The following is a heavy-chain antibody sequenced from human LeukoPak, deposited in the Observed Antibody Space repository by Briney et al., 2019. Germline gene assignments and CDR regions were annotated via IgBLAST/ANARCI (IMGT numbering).Heavy chain of an antibody. CDR1: GFTFSSYS. CDR3: AKDRAVAGSYFDY. D-gene: IGHD6-19*01. Sequence: GGSLRLSCAASGFTFSSYSMNWVRQAPGKGLEWVSGISNSGSSSSTYYADFVKGRFTISRDNSKNTMYLQMNSLRAEDTAVYYCAKDRAVAGSYFDYWGQGTLVIVSS. CDR2: ISNSGSSSST. J-gene: IGHJ4*02. V-gene: IGHV3-23*01.